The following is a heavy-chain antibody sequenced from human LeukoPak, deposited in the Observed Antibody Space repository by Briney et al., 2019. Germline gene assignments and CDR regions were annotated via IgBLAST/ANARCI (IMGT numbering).Heavy chain of an antibody. CDR2: ILYTGST. D-gene: IGHD1-26*01. CDR1: GASITSHY. Sequence: SETLSLTCTVSGASITSHYWSWIRQPPGKGLEWIGNILYTGSTNYNPSLRGRVTMSVDPSKNHFSLALTSVTAADTAVYYCALSAGDWFYPCGRGTQVTVSS. V-gene: IGHV4-59*11. CDR3: ALSAGDWFYP. J-gene: IGHJ5*02.